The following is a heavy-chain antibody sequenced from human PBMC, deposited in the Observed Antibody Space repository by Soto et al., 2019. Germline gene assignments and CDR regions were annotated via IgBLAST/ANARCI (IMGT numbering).Heavy chain of an antibody. Sequence: SETLSLTCTVSGGSISSYCWSWIRQPPGKGLEWIGYIYYSGSTNYNPSLKSRVTISVDTSKNQFSLKLSSVTAADTAVYYCARHPQVYSGSATSFDYWGQRTLVTVSS. D-gene: IGHD5-12*01. CDR3: ARHPQVYSGSATSFDY. CDR1: GGSISSYC. V-gene: IGHV4-59*08. J-gene: IGHJ4*02. CDR2: IYYSGST.